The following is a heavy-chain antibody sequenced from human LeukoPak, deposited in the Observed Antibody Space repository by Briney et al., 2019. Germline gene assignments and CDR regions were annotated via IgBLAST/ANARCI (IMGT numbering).Heavy chain of an antibody. D-gene: IGHD6-13*01. V-gene: IGHV1-46*01. CDR1: GYTFTSYY. CDR2: INPSGGST. CDR3: ASSDSSSWYSSYYYYYMDV. Sequence: ASVKVSCKASGYTFTSYYMHWVRQAPGQGLEWMGIINPSGGSTSYAQKFQGRVTMTRDMSTSTVYMELSSLRFEDTAVYYCASSDSSSWYSSYYYYYMDVWGKGTTVTVSS. J-gene: IGHJ6*03.